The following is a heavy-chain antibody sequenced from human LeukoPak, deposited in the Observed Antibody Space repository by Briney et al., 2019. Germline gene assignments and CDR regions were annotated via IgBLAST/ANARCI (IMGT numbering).Heavy chain of an antibody. D-gene: IGHD3-10*01. CDR1: GYPFSNYD. V-gene: IGHV1-8*01. CDR3: TKASLAFGTKYFDP. J-gene: IGHJ5*02. Sequence: GASVKVSCKASGYPFSNYDINWVRQAPGQGLEWMGWMNPKSGNTDYGQKFQGRVTMTRVTSITTAYMELRSLRSDDTAVYYCTKASLAFGTKYFDPWGQGTLVTVSS. CDR2: MNPKSGNT.